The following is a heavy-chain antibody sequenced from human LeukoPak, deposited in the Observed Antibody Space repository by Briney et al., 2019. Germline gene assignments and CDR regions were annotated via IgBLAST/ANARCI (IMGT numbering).Heavy chain of an antibody. D-gene: IGHD1-26*01. Sequence: GGSLRLSCAASGFTVSSNYMSWVRQAPGKGLEWVSVIYSGGSTYYADSVKARFTISRDNSKNTLHLQMNSLRAEDTAVYYCARAGSSGSYHGPFDYWGQGTLVTVSS. CDR1: GFTVSSNY. CDR2: IYSGGST. CDR3: ARAGSSGSYHGPFDY. J-gene: IGHJ4*02. V-gene: IGHV3-53*01.